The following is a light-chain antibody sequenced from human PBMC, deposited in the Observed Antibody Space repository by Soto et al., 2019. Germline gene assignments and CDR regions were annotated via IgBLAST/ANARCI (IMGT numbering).Light chain of an antibody. CDR3: CSYAGSSIYVV. Sequence: QSVLTQPPSVSAAPGQKVTISCSGSSSNIGSNYVSWYQQLPGTAPRLLIYDNNERPSGIPDRFSGSKSGNTASLTISGLQAEDEADYYCCSYAGSSIYVVFGGGTKLTVL. CDR2: DNN. V-gene: IGLV1-51*01. J-gene: IGLJ2*01. CDR1: SSNIGSNY.